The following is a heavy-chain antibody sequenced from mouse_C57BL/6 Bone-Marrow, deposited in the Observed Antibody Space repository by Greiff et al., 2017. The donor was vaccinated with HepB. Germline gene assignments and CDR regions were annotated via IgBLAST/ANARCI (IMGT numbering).Heavy chain of an antibody. CDR2: IDPENGDT. J-gene: IGHJ1*03. CDR1: GFNIKEDY. Sequence: VQLQQSGAELVRPGASVKLSCTASGFNIKEDYMHWVKQRPEQGLEWIGWIDPENGDTEYASKFQGKATITADTSSNTAYLQLSSLTSEDTAVYYCISTVVDWYFDVWGTGTTVTVSS. CDR3: ISTVVDWYFDV. D-gene: IGHD1-1*01. V-gene: IGHV14-4*01.